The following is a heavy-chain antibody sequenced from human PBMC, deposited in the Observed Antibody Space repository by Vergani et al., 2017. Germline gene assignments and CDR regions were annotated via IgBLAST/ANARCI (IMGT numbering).Heavy chain of an antibody. J-gene: IGHJ4*02. Sequence: QVQVVQSGAEVKKSGASVKVSCKTSGYTFSNYYMHWVRQAPGQGLEWMGIINPSGGHTNYAQKFQGRVTMTRDTSTSTVYMELSSLRSEDTAIYYCARGDYGILTGYRYWGQGTVVTVPA. D-gene: IGHD3-9*01. CDR2: INPSGGHT. V-gene: IGHV1-46*03. CDR1: GYTFSNYY. CDR3: ARGDYGILTGYRY.